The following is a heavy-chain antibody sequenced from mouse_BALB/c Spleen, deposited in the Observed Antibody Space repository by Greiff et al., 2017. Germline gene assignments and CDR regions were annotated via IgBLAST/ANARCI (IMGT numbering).Heavy chain of an antibody. J-gene: IGHJ2*01. CDR1: GFTFSSFG. CDR2: ISSGGST. D-gene: IGHD2-1*01. CDR3: ARDGNYDY. V-gene: IGHV5-6-5*01. Sequence: DVKLVESGGGLVQPGGSLKLSCAASGFTFSSFGMSWVRQTPEKRLEWVAYISSGGSTYYPDSVKGRFTISRDNARNILYLQMSSLRSEDTAMYYCARDGNYDYWGQGTTLTVSS.